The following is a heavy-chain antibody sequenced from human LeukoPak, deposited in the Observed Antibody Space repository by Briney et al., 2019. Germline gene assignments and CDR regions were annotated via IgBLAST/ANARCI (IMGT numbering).Heavy chain of an antibody. D-gene: IGHD6-19*01. CDR1: GFTFSSYA. CDR3: ARLPDIAVAGGCDY. V-gene: IGHV3-30-3*01. Sequence: PGGSLRLSCAASGFTFSSYAMHWVCQAPGKGLAWVAVISYDGSNKFYADSVKGRFTISRDNSKNTLYLQMNSLRAEDTALYYCARLPDIAVAGGCDYWGQGIRVTVSS. CDR2: ISYDGSNK. J-gene: IGHJ4*02.